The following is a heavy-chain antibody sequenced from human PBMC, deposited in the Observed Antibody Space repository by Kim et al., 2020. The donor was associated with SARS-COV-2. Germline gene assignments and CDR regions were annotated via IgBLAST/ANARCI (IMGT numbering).Heavy chain of an antibody. CDR1: GFTFSSYS. V-gene: IGHV3-21*01. CDR2: ISSSSYI. CDR3: ARSALYDFWSGGMNYYYYGMDV. J-gene: IGHJ6*02. Sequence: GGSLRLSCAASGFTFSSYSMNWVRQAPGKGLEWVSSISSSSYIYYADSVKGRFTISRDNAKNSLYLQMNSLRAEDTAVYYCARSALYDFWSGGMNYYYYGMDVWGQGTTVTVSS. D-gene: IGHD3-3*01.